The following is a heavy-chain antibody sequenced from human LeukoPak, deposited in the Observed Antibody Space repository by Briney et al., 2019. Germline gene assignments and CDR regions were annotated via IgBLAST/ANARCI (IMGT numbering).Heavy chain of an antibody. V-gene: IGHV1-24*01. CDR1: GYTLTELS. Sequence: ASVKVSCKVSGYTLTELSMHWVRQAPGKGLEWMAGFDPEDGETIYAQKFQGRVTMTKDTSTDTAYMELSSLRSEDTAVYYCATVNYDILTGYSPFDYWGQGTLVTVSS. J-gene: IGHJ4*02. CDR2: FDPEDGET. CDR3: ATVNYDILTGYSPFDY. D-gene: IGHD3-9*01.